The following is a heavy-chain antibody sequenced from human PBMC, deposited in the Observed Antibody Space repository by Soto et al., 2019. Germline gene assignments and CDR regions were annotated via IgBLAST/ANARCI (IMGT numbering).Heavy chain of an antibody. V-gene: IGHV3-74*01. CDR3: ARDTEGLSY. CDR1: GFTFSNFR. J-gene: IGHJ4*02. D-gene: IGHD2-8*02. Sequence: EVQLVESGGGLVQPWGSLRLSCAASGFTFSNFRMHWVRHAPGKGLVWVALISNDARSTNHADSVKGRFTISRDNAKSTLYLQLNSLRAEDTAVYYCARDTEGLSYWGQGTLVTVAS. CDR2: ISNDARST.